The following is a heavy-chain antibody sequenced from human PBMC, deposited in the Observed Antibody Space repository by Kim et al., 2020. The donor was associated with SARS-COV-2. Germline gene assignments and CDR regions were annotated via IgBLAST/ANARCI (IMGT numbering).Heavy chain of an antibody. J-gene: IGHJ4*02. D-gene: IGHD3-22*01. Sequence: GGSLRLSCAASGFTFSSYGMHWVRQAPGKGLEWVAVISYDGSNKYYADSVKGRFTISRDNSKNTLYLQMNSLRAEDTAVDYCSKVWREYYYDSSGYVAPLDYWGQGTLVTVSS. CDR1: GFTFSSYG. V-gene: IGHV3-30*18. CDR3: SKVWREYYYDSSGYVAPLDY. CDR2: ISYDGSNK.